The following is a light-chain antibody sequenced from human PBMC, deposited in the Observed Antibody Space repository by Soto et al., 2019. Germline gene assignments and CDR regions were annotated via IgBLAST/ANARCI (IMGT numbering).Light chain of an antibody. J-gene: IGKJ1*01. Sequence: EIVLTQSPATLSLSPGEGATLSCRASQSVSSSYLAWYQQKPGQAPRLLIYDASTRSTGIPDRFRGSGSGTDFTLNISRVEPEDFEVYFCQQYGYSPPWTFGQGTKVEI. CDR3: QQYGYSPPWT. V-gene: IGKV3-20*01. CDR2: DAS. CDR1: QSVSSSY.